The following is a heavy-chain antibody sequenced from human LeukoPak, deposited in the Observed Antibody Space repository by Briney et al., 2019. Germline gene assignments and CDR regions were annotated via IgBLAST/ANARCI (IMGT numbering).Heavy chain of an antibody. CDR3: AKDRAGLAYCGGDCYDHDAFDI. D-gene: IGHD2-21*02. J-gene: IGHJ3*02. CDR2: ISGSGGST. Sequence: PGGSLRLSCAASGFTFSSYAMSWVRQAPGKGLEWVSAISGSGGSTYYADSVKGRFTISRDNSKNTLYLQMNSLRAEDTAVYYCAKDRAGLAYCGGDCYDHDAFDIWGQGTMVTVSS. V-gene: IGHV3-23*01. CDR1: GFTFSSYA.